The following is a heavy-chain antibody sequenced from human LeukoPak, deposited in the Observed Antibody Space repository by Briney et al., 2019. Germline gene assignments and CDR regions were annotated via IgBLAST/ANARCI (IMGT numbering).Heavy chain of an antibody. J-gene: IGHJ4*02. CDR3: ARHIDNYAHSAYPPNDF. V-gene: IGHV4-34*01. D-gene: IGHD3-16*01. CDR2: INHSGST. CDR1: GGSFSGYY. Sequence: SETLSLTCAVCGGSFSGYYWNWIRQPPGKGLEWIGEINHSGSTNYNPSLKSRVTISVDTPKNQFSLNLNSVTAADTAIYYCARHIDNYAHSAYPPNDFWGQGTLVTVSS.